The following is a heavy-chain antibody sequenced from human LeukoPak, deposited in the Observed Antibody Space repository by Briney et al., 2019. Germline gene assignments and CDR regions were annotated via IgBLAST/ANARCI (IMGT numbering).Heavy chain of an antibody. V-gene: IGHV4-59*01. Sequence: SETLSLTCTVSGGSISSYYWSWIRQPPGKGLEWIGYIYYSGSTNYNPSLKSRVTISVDTSKNQFSLKLSSVTAADTAVYYCARAPEGGSPDYWGQGTLVTVSS. CDR1: GGSISSYY. CDR3: ARAPEGGSPDY. D-gene: IGHD1-26*01. J-gene: IGHJ4*02. CDR2: IYYSGST.